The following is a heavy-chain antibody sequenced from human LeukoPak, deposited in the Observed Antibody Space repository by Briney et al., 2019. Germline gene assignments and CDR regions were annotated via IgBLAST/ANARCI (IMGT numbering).Heavy chain of an antibody. CDR2: INPNSGGT. Sequence: ASVKVSCKASGYTFTCYYMHWVRQAPGQGLEWMGWINPNSGGTNYAQKFQGRVTMNRDPSISTAYMALSRLRSDGTAVYYCARLYCSSTSCRDYWGQGTLVTVSS. CDR1: GYTFTCYY. J-gene: IGHJ4*02. V-gene: IGHV1-2*02. D-gene: IGHD2-2*01. CDR3: ARLYCSSTSCRDY.